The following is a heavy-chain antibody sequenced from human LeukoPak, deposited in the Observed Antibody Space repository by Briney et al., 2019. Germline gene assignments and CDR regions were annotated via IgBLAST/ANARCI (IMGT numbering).Heavy chain of an antibody. D-gene: IGHD3-3*01. CDR1: GFTFNSYA. V-gene: IGHV3-30*02. Sequence: PGGSLRLSCLASGFTFNSYAMHWVRRAPGKGLEWVAFIRHDGSSEYYADSGKGRFIISRDRSGNTLSLQMKSLRPEDTAMYYCARHNTRFLERLPALGSWGQGTLVTVSS. CDR3: ARHNTRFLERLPALGS. J-gene: IGHJ5*02. CDR2: IRHDGSSE.